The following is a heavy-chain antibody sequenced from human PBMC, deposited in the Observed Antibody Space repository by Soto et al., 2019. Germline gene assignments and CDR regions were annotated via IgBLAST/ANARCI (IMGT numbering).Heavy chain of an antibody. V-gene: IGHV1-2*02. D-gene: IGHD6-19*01. Sequence: ASVKVSCKASGYTFTGYYMHWVRQAPGQGLEWMGWINPNSGGTNYAQKFQGRVTMTRDTSISTACMELSRLRSDDTAVYYCARVRYSSGWYEPPYFDYWGQGTLVTVSS. CDR2: INPNSGGT. CDR1: GYTFTGYY. J-gene: IGHJ4*02. CDR3: ARVRYSSGWYEPPYFDY.